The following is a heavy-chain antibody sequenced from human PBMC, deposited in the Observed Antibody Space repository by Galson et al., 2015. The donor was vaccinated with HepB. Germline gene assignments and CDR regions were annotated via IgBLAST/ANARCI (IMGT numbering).Heavy chain of an antibody. V-gene: IGHV1-69*13. D-gene: IGHD4-17*01. CDR2: VVPVFGTS. CDR3: ARDQSRGIYGDYRLDS. Sequence: SVKVSCKASGGTFSSYGISWVRQAPGQGLEWMGGVVPVFGTSSYAQTFQGRVAITADESTSTVYMELSSLRSEDTAVYYCARDQSRGIYGDYRLDSWGQGTLVTVSS. J-gene: IGHJ4*02. CDR1: GGTFSSYG.